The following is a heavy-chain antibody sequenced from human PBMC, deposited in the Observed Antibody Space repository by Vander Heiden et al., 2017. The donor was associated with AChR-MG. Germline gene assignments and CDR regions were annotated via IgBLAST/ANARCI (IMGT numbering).Heavy chain of an antibody. V-gene: IGHV3-23*01. Sequence: EVQLLESGGGLVQPGGSLRLSCAASGFTFSDYAMSWVRPAPGKGLEWVSGISGSGATIYYTDSMKGRFTISRDNSKNTLYLQMNSLRAEDTAVYYCAKKGTTNAFDMWGQGTTVTVSS. CDR1: GFTFSDYA. CDR2: ISGSGATI. J-gene: IGHJ3*02. D-gene: IGHD3-3*01. CDR3: AKKGTTNAFDM.